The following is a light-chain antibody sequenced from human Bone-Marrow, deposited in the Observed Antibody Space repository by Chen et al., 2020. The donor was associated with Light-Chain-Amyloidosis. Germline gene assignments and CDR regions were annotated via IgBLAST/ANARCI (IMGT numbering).Light chain of an antibody. Sequence: DIQMTQSPSTLSASVGDRVTITCRASQSVDRWLAWFQQKPGKAPRLLIYESSNLETGVPLRFRGSGSGTEFTLTISGLQPDDFATYYCQQYDTDSWAFGQGTTVE. J-gene: IGKJ1*01. CDR1: QSVDRW. CDR3: QQYDTDSWA. V-gene: IGKV1-5*03. CDR2: ESS.